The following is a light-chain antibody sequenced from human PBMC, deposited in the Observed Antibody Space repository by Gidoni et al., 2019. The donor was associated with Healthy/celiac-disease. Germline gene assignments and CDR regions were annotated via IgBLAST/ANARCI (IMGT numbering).Light chain of an antibody. CDR2: WAS. CDR1: QSVLYSSTNKNY. V-gene: IGKV4-1*01. Sequence: DIVMTQSPDSLTVSLGERATINCNASQSVLYSSTNKNYLAWYQQKPGQPPKLLIYWASTRESGVPDRFSGSGSGTDFILTISSLQAEDVAVYYCQQYYSTPFTFXPXTKVDIK. CDR3: QQYYSTPFT. J-gene: IGKJ3*01.